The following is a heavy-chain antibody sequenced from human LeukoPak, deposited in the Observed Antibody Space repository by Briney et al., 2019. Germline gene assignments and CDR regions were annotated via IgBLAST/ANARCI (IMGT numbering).Heavy chain of an antibody. D-gene: IGHD5-12*01. CDR2: IRYDGSNK. J-gene: IGHJ6*03. Sequence: GGSLRLSCAASGFTFSSYGMHWVRQAPGKGLEWVAFIRYDGSNKYYADSVKGRFAISRDNSKNTLYLQMNSLRAEDTAVYYCAKAEGQVDYYMDVWGKGTPVT. CDR1: GFTFSSYG. CDR3: AKAEGQVDYYMDV. V-gene: IGHV3-30*02.